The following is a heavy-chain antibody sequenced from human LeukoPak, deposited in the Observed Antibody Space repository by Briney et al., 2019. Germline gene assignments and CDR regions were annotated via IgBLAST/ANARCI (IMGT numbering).Heavy chain of an antibody. D-gene: IGHD2-2*01. V-gene: IGHV4-59*01. CDR1: GGSISSYY. J-gene: IGHJ5*02. CDR3: ARVGGYCSSTSCYGGIDP. Sequence: AVTLSLTCTVSGGSISSYYWSWIRQPPGKGLEWIGYIHYSVSANYNPSLKSRVTISVDTSKNQFSLKLSSVTAADTAVYYCARVGGYCSSTSCYGGIDPWGQGTLVTVSS. CDR2: IHYSVSA.